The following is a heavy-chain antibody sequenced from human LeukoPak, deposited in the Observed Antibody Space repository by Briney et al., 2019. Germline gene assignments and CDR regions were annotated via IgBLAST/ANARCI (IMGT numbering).Heavy chain of an antibody. Sequence: GGSLRLSCEASGFTFSDYSINWVRQAPGKGLEWISSITSSGAYIFYADSVKGRFTISRDNAKNSLFLQMNSLRAEDTAVYYCARSRSGYQMTQYYYYMDVWGKGTTVTIS. D-gene: IGHD3-22*01. CDR3: ARSRSGYQMTQYYYYMDV. CDR2: ITSSGAYI. CDR1: GFTFSDYS. V-gene: IGHV3-21*01. J-gene: IGHJ6*03.